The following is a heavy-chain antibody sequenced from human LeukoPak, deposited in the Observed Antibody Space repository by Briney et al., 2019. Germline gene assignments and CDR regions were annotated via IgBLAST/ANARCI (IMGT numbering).Heavy chain of an antibody. CDR3: ARERVRSVTIFGVVADYYYYYGMDV. Sequence: ASVKVSCKTSGYTFTCYYMHWVRQAPGQGLEWMGRINPNSGGTDYAQKFQGRVTMTRDTSISTAYMELSRLRSGDTAVYYCARERVRSVTIFGVVADYYYYYGMDVWGQGTTVTVSS. V-gene: IGHV1-2*06. D-gene: IGHD3-3*01. CDR2: INPNSGGT. J-gene: IGHJ6*02. CDR1: GYTFTCYY.